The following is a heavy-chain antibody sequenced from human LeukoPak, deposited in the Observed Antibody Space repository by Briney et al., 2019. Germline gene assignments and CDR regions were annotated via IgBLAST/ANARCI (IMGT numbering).Heavy chain of an antibody. D-gene: IGHD2-21*01. Sequence: PSETLSLTCTVSGGSISSYYWSWLRQPPGKGLEWIGYIYTSGSTNYNPSLKSRVTISVDTSKNQFSLKLSSVTAADTAVYYCARTEIARTEFDYWGQGTLVTVSS. CDR2: IYTSGST. V-gene: IGHV4-4*09. CDR3: ARTEIARTEFDY. CDR1: GGSISSYY. J-gene: IGHJ4*02.